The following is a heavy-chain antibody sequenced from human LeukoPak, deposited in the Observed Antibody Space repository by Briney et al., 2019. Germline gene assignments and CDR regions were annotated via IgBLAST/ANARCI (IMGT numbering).Heavy chain of an antibody. J-gene: IGHJ6*03. D-gene: IGHD3-16*01. CDR1: GGSISSYY. CDR3: ARDYVLNSYYYYMDV. CDR2: IYYSGST. V-gene: IGHV4-59*01. Sequence: PSETLSLTCAVSGGSISSYYWSWIRQPPGKGLEWIGYIYYSGSTNYNPSLKSRVTISVDTSKNQFSLKLSSVTAADTAVYYCARDYVLNSYYYYMDVWGKGTTVTVSS.